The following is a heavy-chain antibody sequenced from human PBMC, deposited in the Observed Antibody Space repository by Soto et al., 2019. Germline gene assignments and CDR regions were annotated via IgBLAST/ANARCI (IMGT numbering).Heavy chain of an antibody. Sequence: PGGSLRLSCAASGFTFSNFWMNWVRQAPGRGLEWVASIKQDGSDKYYVDSVKGRFTISRDNAKNSLYLQLNSLRAEDTAVYYCATTMHFDYWGQGTLVTVSS. CDR2: IKQDGSDK. V-gene: IGHV3-7*01. CDR1: GFTFSNFW. J-gene: IGHJ4*02. D-gene: IGHD1-1*01. CDR3: ATTMHFDY.